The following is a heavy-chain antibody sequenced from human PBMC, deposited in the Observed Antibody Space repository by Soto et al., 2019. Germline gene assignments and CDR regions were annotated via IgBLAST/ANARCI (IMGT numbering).Heavy chain of an antibody. CDR1: GDSVSSNSAA. D-gene: IGHD3-22*01. J-gene: IGHJ4*02. V-gene: IGHV6-1*01. CDR3: ARDSSGYYYWGYFDF. Sequence: SQTLSLTCAISGDSVSSNSAAWNWIRQSPSRGLEWLGRTYYRSNWYKYYAVSVKSRITINPNTTKNQFSLQLNSVTPEDTAVYYCARDSSGYYYWGYFDFWGQGTLVTVSS. CDR2: TYYRSNWYK.